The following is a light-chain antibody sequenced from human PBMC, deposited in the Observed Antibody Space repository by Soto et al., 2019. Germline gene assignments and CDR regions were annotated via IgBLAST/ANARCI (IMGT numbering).Light chain of an antibody. V-gene: IGKV1-39*01. CDR1: QSITTY. CDR2: TAS. J-gene: IGKJ3*01. Sequence: DIQMTQSPSSLSASVGDRVTITCRASQSITTYLSWYQQRPGKAPELLIHTASSLQSGVPSRLSGSGSGTDFTITISSLQPEDFATYYCPQTYSVPFTFGPGTKVDIQ. CDR3: PQTYSVPFT.